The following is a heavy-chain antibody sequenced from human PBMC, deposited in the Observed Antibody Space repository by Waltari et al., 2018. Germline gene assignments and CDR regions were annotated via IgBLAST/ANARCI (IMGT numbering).Heavy chain of an antibody. Sequence: QVQLQESGPGLVKPSQTLSLTCTVSGGSISSGAYYWSWIRHHPGKGLEWIGYIYYTGSTYYNPSRESRITISLDTSKNQFSLKLSSVTAADTAVYYCARGVLGDLSPYFDYWGQGILVTVSS. CDR1: GGSISSGAYY. J-gene: IGHJ4*02. CDR3: ARGVLGDLSPYFDY. CDR2: IYYTGST. D-gene: IGHD3-16*02. V-gene: IGHV4-31*03.